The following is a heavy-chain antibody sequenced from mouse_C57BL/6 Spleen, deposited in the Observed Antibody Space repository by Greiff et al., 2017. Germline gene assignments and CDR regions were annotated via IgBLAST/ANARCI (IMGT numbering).Heavy chain of an antibody. CDR1: GYAFSSSW. CDR2: IYPGDGDT. V-gene: IGHV1-82*01. CDR3: AREIYYDYDGYYFDY. J-gene: IGHJ2*01. D-gene: IGHD2-4*01. Sequence: QVHVKQSGPELVKPGASVKISCKASGYAFSSSWMNWVKQRPGKGLEWIGRIYPGDGDTNYNGKFKGKATLTADKSSSTAYMQLSSLTSEDSAVYFCAREIYYDYDGYYFDYWGQGTTLTVSS.